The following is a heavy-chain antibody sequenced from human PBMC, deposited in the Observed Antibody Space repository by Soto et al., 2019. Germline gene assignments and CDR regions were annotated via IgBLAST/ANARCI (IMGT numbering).Heavy chain of an antibody. CDR3: ARDAVLWFGELSTEDYYYYMDV. D-gene: IGHD3-10*01. J-gene: IGHJ6*03. Sequence: GGSLRLSCAASGFTFSSYAMSWVRQAPGKGLEWVSAISGSGGSTYYADSVKGRFTISRDNSKNTLYLQMNSLRAEDTAVYYCARDAVLWFGELSTEDYYYYMDVWGKGTTVTVSS. CDR2: ISGSGGST. V-gene: IGHV3-23*01. CDR1: GFTFSSYA.